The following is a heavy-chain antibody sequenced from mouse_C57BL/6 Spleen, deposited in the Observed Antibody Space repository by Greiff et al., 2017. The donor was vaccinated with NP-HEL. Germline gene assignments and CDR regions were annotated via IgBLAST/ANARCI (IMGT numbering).Heavy chain of an antibody. V-gene: IGHV1-55*01. CDR2: IYPGSGST. Sequence: QVQLQQSGAELVKPGASVKMSCKASGYTFTSYWITWVKQRPGQGLEWIGDIYPGSGSTNYNEKFKSKATLTVDTSSSTAYMQLSSLTSEDSAVYYCAWDYDGAWFAYWDQGTLVTVSA. CDR3: AWDYDGAWFAY. D-gene: IGHD2-4*01. CDR1: GYTFTSYW. J-gene: IGHJ3*01.